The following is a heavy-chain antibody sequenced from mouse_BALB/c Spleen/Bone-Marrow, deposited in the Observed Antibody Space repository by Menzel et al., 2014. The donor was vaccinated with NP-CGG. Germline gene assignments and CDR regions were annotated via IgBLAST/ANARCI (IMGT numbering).Heavy chain of an antibody. Sequence: EVQLVESGPGLVKPSQSLSLTCTVTGYSITSDYAWNWIRQFPGNKLEWMGYIIYSGSTSYNPSLKSRISITRDTSNNRFFLQLSSVTTEDTATYSCARSADWYFDVWGAGTTVTVSS. V-gene: IGHV3-2*02. CDR3: ARSADWYFDV. CDR1: GYSITSDYA. CDR2: IIYSGST. J-gene: IGHJ1*01.